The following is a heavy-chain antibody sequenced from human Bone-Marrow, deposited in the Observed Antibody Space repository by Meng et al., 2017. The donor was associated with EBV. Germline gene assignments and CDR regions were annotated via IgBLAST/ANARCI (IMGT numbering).Heavy chain of an antibody. V-gene: IGHV3-74*02. CDR3: SRSNWYPDY. J-gene: IGHJ4*02. CDR2: INVDGSDT. D-gene: IGHD6-13*01. Sequence: EVQLLESGGGLGLPGGYLRLSCAASGFTLSNYWMHWVRQVPGKGLVWVSRINVDGSDTIYADSVKGRFTISRDNGKNTLYLQMNSLRADDTAVYYCSRSNWYPDYWGQGTLVTVSS. CDR1: GFTLSNYW.